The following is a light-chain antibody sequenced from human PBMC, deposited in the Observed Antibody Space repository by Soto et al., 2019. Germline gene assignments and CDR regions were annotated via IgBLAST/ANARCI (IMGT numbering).Light chain of an antibody. CDR3: QQYDNFPPYT. CDR1: QDISNY. Sequence: DIQMTQSPSSLSASVGDRVTITCQASQDISNYLNWYQQKPGKAPKLLIYDASNLETGVPSRFSGSGSATDFTFTISSLQPEDIATYYCQQYDNFPPYTFGQGTKLEIK. J-gene: IGKJ2*01. CDR2: DAS. V-gene: IGKV1-33*01.